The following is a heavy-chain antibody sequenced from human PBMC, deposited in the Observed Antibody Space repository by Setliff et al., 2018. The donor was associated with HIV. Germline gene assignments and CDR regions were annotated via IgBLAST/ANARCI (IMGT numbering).Heavy chain of an antibody. D-gene: IGHD2-2*01. CDR3: ARDLGYCTSTSCYGVFDY. CDR1: GYTFSTYG. J-gene: IGHJ4*02. CDR2: ISAYNDNT. V-gene: IGHV1-18*01. Sequence: ASVKVSCKASGYTFSTYGISWVRQAPGQGLEWMGWISAYNDNTNYAQRVQGRVTMTTDTSTSTAYMVLRSLRSDDTAVYYCARDLGYCTSTSCYGVFDYWGQGTLVTVSS.